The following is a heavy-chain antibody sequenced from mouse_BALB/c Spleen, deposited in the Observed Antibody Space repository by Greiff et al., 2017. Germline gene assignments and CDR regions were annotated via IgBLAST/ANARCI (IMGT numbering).Heavy chain of an antibody. V-gene: IGHV5-9-3*01. CDR1: GFTFSSYA. D-gene: IGHD1-1*01. Sequence: EVQLVESGGGLVKPGGSLKLSCAASGFTFSSYAMSWVRQSPEKRLEWVATISSGGSYTYYPDSVKGRFTISRDNAKNTLYLQMSSLRSEDTAMYYCARHDYGSSFWFAYWGQGTLVAVAA. CDR2: ISSGGSYT. J-gene: IGHJ3*01. CDR3: ARHDYGSSFWFAY.